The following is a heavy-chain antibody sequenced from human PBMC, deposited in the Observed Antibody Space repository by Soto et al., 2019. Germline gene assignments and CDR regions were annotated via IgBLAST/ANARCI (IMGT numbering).Heavy chain of an antibody. V-gene: IGHV4-59*01. CDR3: ARSGYSSGRYLYYYYGMDV. CDR2: IYYNGST. Sequence: QVQLQESGPGLVKPSETLSLTCTVSGGSISSYYWSWIRQPPGKGLEWIGYIYYNGSTNYNPSLKSRVPISVDTSKNQFSLKLSSVTAADTAVYYCARSGYSSGRYLYYYYGMDVWGQGTTVTVSS. J-gene: IGHJ6*02. CDR1: GGSISSYY. D-gene: IGHD6-19*01.